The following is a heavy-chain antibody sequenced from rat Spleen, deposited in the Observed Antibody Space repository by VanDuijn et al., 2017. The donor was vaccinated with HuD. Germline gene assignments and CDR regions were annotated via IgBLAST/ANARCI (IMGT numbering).Heavy chain of an antibody. V-gene: IGHV5-22*01. Sequence: EVQLVESGGGQVQPGRSLKLSCAASGFTFSNYYMAWVRQAPKKGLEWVATISSSGSRTYYPDSVKGRFTISRGNAKSTLYLQMNSLRSEDTATYYCARHMANPYYVMDAWGQGASVTVSS. J-gene: IGHJ4*01. CDR1: GFTFSNYY. CDR2: ISSSGSRT. D-gene: IGHD3-4*01. CDR3: ARHMANPYYVMDA.